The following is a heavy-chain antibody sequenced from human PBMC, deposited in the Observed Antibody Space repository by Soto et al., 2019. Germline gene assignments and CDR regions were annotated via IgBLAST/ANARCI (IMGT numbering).Heavy chain of an antibody. V-gene: IGHV1-18*01. CDR1: GYTFTSYG. J-gene: IGHJ5*02. D-gene: IGHD6-19*01. Sequence: ASVKVSCKASGYTFTSYGISWVRQAPGQGLEWMGWISAYNGNTNYAQKLQGRVTMTTDTSTSTAYMELRSLRSDDTAVYYCARGESSWCYFGLNWFDPWGQGTLVTVSS. CDR3: ARGESSWCYFGLNWFDP. CDR2: ISAYNGNT.